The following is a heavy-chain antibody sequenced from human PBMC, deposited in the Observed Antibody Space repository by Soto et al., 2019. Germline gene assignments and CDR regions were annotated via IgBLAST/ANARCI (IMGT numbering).Heavy chain of an antibody. CDR2: IYWDDDK. D-gene: IGHD3-3*01. Sequence: QITLNESGPPVVRPTETLTLTCSFSGFSLTTSGEGVGWIRQSPGKAPEWLALIYWDDDKRYSASLKSRLTITKDTSKNQVVLTVSDLDPTDTATYYCAHRVLRTVFGLVTTTAIYFDFWGQGTPVAVSS. CDR1: GFSLTTSGEG. V-gene: IGHV2-5*02. CDR3: AHRVLRTVFGLVTTTAIYFDF. J-gene: IGHJ4*02.